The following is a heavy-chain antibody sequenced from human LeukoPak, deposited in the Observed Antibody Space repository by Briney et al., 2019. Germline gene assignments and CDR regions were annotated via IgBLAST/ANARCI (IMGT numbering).Heavy chain of an antibody. D-gene: IGHD1-1*01. J-gene: IGHJ6*03. V-gene: IGHV3-7*01. Sequence: PGGSLRLSCAASGFTFSSDGMSWVRQAPGKGLEWVANIKQDGSEKYYVDSVKGRFTISRDNAKNSLYLQMNSLRAEDTAIYYCARDPYNGAYSEGYYYYYMDVWGKGTTVTVSS. CDR2: IKQDGSEK. CDR1: GFTFSSDG. CDR3: ARDPYNGAYSEGYYYYYMDV.